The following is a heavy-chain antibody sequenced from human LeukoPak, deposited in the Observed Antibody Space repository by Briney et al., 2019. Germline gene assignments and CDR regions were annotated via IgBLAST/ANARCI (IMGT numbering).Heavy chain of an antibody. V-gene: IGHV5-51*01. Sequence: GESLKISCKGSGYSFTSYWIAWVRQMPGKGLEWMGIIYPGDSDTRYSPSFQGQVTISSDKSISTAYLQCSTLKAAATAVYYCTRQGSYFDYWAQGTLVTVSS. CDR2: IYPGDSDT. CDR1: GYSFTSYW. CDR3: TRQGSYFDY. J-gene: IGHJ4*02.